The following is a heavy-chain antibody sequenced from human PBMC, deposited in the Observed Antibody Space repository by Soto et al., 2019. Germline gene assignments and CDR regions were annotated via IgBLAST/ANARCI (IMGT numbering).Heavy chain of an antibody. CDR2: ISYDGSNK. Sequence: GGSLRLSCAASGFTFSSYGMHWVRQAPGKGLEWVAVISYDGSNKYYADSVKGRFTISRDNSKNTLYLQMNSLRAEDTAVYYCAKDRSITIFGVVILPDYYYYGMDVWGQGTTVTVSS. V-gene: IGHV3-30*18. CDR1: GFTFSSYG. D-gene: IGHD3-3*01. J-gene: IGHJ6*02. CDR3: AKDRSITIFGVVILPDYYYYGMDV.